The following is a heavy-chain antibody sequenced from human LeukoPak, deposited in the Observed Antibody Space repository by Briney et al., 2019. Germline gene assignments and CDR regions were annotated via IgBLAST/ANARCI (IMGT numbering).Heavy chain of an antibody. CDR2: ISWNSGSI. V-gene: IGHV3-9*01. CDR3: AKDIGYSSSSPYYYYGMDV. J-gene: IGHJ6*02. Sequence: PGRSLRLSCAASGFTFDDYAMHWVRQAPGKGLEWVSGISWNSGSIGYADSVKGRFTISRDNAKNSLYLQMNSLRAEDTALYYCAKDIGYSSSSPYYYYGMDVWGQGTTVTVSS. CDR1: GFTFDDYA. D-gene: IGHD6-6*01.